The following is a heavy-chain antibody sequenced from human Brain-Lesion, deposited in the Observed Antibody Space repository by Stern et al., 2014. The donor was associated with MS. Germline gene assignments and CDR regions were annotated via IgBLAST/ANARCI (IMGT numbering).Heavy chain of an antibody. J-gene: IGHJ6*02. CDR3: ARDQRGITIFGVVTDYYYLGMDV. CDR1: GYIFTGYY. CDR2: INPNTGGT. D-gene: IGHD3-3*01. Sequence: VHLVESGAEVKKPGASVKVPCKTSGYIFTGYYIHWVRQAPGQGLEWMAWINPNTGGTKYAQKFQGRVTMSRDTSISTAYVELSSLTSDDTAVYYCARDQRGITIFGVVTDYYYLGMDVWGQGTTVTVSS. V-gene: IGHV1-2*02.